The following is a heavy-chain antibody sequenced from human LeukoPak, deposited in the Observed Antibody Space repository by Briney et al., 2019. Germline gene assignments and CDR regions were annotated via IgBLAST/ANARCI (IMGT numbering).Heavy chain of an antibody. V-gene: IGHV4-4*07. CDR3: ARFTVRGECESPKWSWFDP. Sequence: SETLSLTCTVSGGSISSYYWSWIRQPAGKGLEWIGRIYTSGSTNYNPSLKSRVTMSVDTSKNQFSLKLSSVIAADTAVYYCARFTVRGECESPKWSWFDPWGQGTLVTVSS. D-gene: IGHD3-10*01. CDR1: GGSISSYY. CDR2: IYTSGST. J-gene: IGHJ5*02.